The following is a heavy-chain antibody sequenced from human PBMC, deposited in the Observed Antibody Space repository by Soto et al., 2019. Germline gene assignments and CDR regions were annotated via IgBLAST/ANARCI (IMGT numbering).Heavy chain of an antibody. Sequence: PSETLSLTCAVYGGSFSGYYWSWIRQRPGKGLEWIGEINHSGSTNYNPSLKSRVTISVDTSKNQFSLKLSSVTAADTAVYYCASLIVVVPAARGYYYYGMDVWGQGTTVTVSS. CDR3: ASLIVVVPAARGYYYYGMDV. CDR2: INHSGST. D-gene: IGHD2-2*01. CDR1: GGSFSGYY. J-gene: IGHJ6*02. V-gene: IGHV4-34*01.